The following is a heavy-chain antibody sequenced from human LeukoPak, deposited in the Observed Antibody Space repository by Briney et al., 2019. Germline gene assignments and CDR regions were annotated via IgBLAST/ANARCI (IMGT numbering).Heavy chain of an antibody. CDR2: IYSGGST. CDR1: GFTVSSNY. Sequence: PGGSLRLSCAASGFTVSSNYMSWVRQAPGKGLEWVSVIYSGGSTYYADSVKGRLTISRDNSKNTLYLQMNSLRAEDTAVYYCARLSPVTMIVVSYWYFDLWGRGTLVTVSS. D-gene: IGHD3-22*01. J-gene: IGHJ2*01. V-gene: IGHV3-66*04. CDR3: ARLSPVTMIVVSYWYFDL.